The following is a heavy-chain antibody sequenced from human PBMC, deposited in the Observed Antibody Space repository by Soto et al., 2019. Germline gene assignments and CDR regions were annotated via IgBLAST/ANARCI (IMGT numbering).Heavy chain of an antibody. CDR2: ISSNSSTI. J-gene: IGHJ5*02. D-gene: IGHD3-9*01. Sequence: PGGSLRLSCAASGFTFSSYSMNWVRQAPGKGLEWVSYISSNSSTIYYADSVKGRFTISRDNAKKSLYLQMNSLRAEVTAVYYCAREADILNWFDPWGQGTLVTVSS. CDR1: GFTFSSYS. V-gene: IGHV3-48*01. CDR3: AREADILNWFDP.